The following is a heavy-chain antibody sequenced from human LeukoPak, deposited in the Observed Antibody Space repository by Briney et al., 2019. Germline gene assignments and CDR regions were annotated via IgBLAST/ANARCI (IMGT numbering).Heavy chain of an antibody. D-gene: IGHD2-2*01. CDR2: IIPIFGTA. V-gene: IGHV1-69*06. CDR1: GGTFSSYA. J-gene: IGHJ5*02. Sequence: ASVKVSCKASGGTFSSYAISWVRQAPGQGLEWMGGIIPIFGTANYAQKFQGRVTITADKSTSTAYMELSSLRSEDTAVYYCASTKDIVVVPAAINWFDPWGQGTLVTVSS. CDR3: ASTKDIVVVPAAINWFDP.